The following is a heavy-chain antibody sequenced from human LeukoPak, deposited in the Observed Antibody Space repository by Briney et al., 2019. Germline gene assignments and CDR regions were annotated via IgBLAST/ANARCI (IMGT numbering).Heavy chain of an antibody. Sequence: HPGGSLRLSYAASGFTFSSSALHWVRQAPGKGLEWVAVISYDGSNRYYADSVRGRFTISRDNSENTLYLQMNSLRAEDTAVYYCARDLYNMVRQVGYFDLWGRGTLVTVSS. J-gene: IGHJ2*01. CDR2: ISYDGSNR. CDR3: ARDLYNMVRQVGYFDL. V-gene: IGHV3-30-3*01. CDR1: GFTFSSSA. D-gene: IGHD3-10*01.